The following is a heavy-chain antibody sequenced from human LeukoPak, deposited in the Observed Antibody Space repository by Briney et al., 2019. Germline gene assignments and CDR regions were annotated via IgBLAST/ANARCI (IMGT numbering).Heavy chain of an antibody. J-gene: IGHJ4*02. Sequence: GGSLRLSCAASGFTFSSYAMHWVRQAPGKGLEWVAVISYDGSNKYYADSVKGRFTISRDNSKNTLYLQMNSLRAEDTAVYYCASPTIFGVVISDYWGQGTLVTVSS. CDR2: ISYDGSNK. CDR3: ASPTIFGVVISDY. CDR1: GFTFSSYA. V-gene: IGHV3-30*01. D-gene: IGHD3-3*01.